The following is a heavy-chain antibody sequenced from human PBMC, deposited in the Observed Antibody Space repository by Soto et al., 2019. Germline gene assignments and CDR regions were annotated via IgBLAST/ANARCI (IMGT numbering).Heavy chain of an antibody. J-gene: IGHJ4*02. Sequence: GGSLRLSCAASGFTFDDYTMHWVRQAPGKGLEWVSLISWDGGSTYYADSVKGRFTISRDNSKNSLYLQMNSLRTEDTALYYCAKDIQPYYDFWSGYDFDYWGQGTLVTVSS. D-gene: IGHD3-3*01. CDR3: AKDIQPYYDFWSGYDFDY. CDR1: GFTFDDYT. CDR2: ISWDGGST. V-gene: IGHV3-43*01.